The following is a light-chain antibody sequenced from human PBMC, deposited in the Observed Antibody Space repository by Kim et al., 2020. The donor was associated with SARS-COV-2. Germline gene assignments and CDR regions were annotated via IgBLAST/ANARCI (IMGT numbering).Light chain of an antibody. Sequence: SPGDRATLSCRASQSVTGTSLAWYQQKPGQAPRLLLYGASRRATGIPDRFSGSGSGTDFTLTINRLEPEDFAVFFCHQYGSSPQTFGQGTKVEIK. CDR1: QSVTGTS. CDR3: HQYGSSPQT. CDR2: GAS. J-gene: IGKJ1*01. V-gene: IGKV3-20*01.